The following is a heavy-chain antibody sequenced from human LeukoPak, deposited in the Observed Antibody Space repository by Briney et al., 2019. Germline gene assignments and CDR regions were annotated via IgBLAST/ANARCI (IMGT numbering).Heavy chain of an antibody. CDR2: IYYSGST. V-gene: IGHV4-59*12. Sequence: SETLSLTCTVSGGSTSSYYWSWIRQPPGKGLEWIGYIYYSGSTNYNPSLKSRVTISVDTSKNQFSLKLSSVTAADTAVYYCARGGMIMFLDTPWGQGTLVTVSS. CDR1: GGSTSSYY. CDR3: ARGGMIMFLDTP. J-gene: IGHJ4*02. D-gene: IGHD3-16*01.